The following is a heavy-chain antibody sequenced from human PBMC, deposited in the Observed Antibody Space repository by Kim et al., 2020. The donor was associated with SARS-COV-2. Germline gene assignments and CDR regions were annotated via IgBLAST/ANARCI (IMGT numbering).Heavy chain of an antibody. J-gene: IGHJ4*02. CDR2: IYPGDSDT. CDR3: ARVNQKNPQRRYYYDSSGYPPYFDY. V-gene: IGHV5-51*01. CDR1: GYSFTSYW. Sequence: GESLKISCKGSGYSFTSYWIGWVRQMPGKGLEWMGIIYPGDSDTRYSPSFQGQVTISADKSISTAYLQWSSLKASDTAMYYCARVNQKNPQRRYYYDSSGYPPYFDYWGQGTLVTVSS. D-gene: IGHD3-22*01.